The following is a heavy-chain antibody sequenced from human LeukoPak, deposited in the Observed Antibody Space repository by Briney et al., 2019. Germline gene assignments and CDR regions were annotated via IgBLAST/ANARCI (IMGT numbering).Heavy chain of an antibody. J-gene: IGHJ4*02. Sequence: ASVKVSCKASGYTLTELSMHWVRQAPGKGLEWMGGFDPEDGETIYAQKFQGRVTMTEDTSTDTAYMELSSLRSEDTAVYYCATSLPRGAIYDAYDYWGQGTLVTVSP. CDR3: ATSLPRGAIYDAYDY. V-gene: IGHV1-24*01. CDR1: GYTLTELS. CDR2: FDPEDGET. D-gene: IGHD3-16*02.